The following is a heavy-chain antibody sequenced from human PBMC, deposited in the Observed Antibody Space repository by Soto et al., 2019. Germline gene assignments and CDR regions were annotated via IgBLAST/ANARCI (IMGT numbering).Heavy chain of an antibody. D-gene: IGHD4-17*01. CDR2: IYCSGST. CDR1: GGSISSGGYY. CDR3: ARVSYGDYEGMDV. J-gene: IGHJ6*02. V-gene: IGHV4-31*03. Sequence: QVQLQESGPGLVKPSQTLSLTCTVSGGSISSGGYYWSWIRQHPGKGLEWIGYIYCSGSTYYNPSLKGRVTISVDTSKNQFSPKLSSVTAADTAVYYCARVSYGDYEGMDVWGQGTTVTVSS.